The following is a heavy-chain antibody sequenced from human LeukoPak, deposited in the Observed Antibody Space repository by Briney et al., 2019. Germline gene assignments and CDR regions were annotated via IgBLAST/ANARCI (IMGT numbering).Heavy chain of an antibody. CDR3: ARDLLGSSSWFGCSGN. CDR2: IIPILGIA. J-gene: IGHJ4*02. CDR1: GGTFSSYA. V-gene: IGHV1-69*04. Sequence: ASVKVSCKASGGTFSSYAISWVRQAPGQGLGWMGRIIPILGIANYAQKFQGRVTITADKSTSTAYMELSSLRSEDTAVYYCARDLLGSSSWFGCSGNWGQGTLVTVSS. D-gene: IGHD6-13*01.